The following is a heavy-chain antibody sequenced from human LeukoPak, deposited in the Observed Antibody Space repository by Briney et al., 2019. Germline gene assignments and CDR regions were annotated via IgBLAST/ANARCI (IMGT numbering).Heavy chain of an antibody. CDR2: IYTSGST. J-gene: IGHJ3*01. V-gene: IGHV4-4*07. CDR3: VRDSSGTLAFDV. D-gene: IGHD3-22*01. CDR1: GGSISSYY. Sequence: PSETLSLTCTVSGGSISSYYWSWIRQPAGKGLEWIGRIYTSGSTNYNPSLKSRVTISVDTSKNDFSLRLNSVTASDTAIYYCVRDSSGTLAFDVWGQGTMVTVSS.